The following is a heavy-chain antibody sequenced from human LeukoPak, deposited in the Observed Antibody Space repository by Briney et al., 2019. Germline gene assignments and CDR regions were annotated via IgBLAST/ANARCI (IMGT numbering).Heavy chain of an antibody. CDR2: IYYSGST. J-gene: IGHJ6*03. V-gene: IGHV4-39*01. Sequence: SETPSLTCTVSGGSISSSSYYWGWIRQPPGKGLEWIGSIYYSGSTYYNPSLKSRVTISVDTSKNQFSLKLSSVTAADTAVYYCARAGDDYGDYSPHYYMDVWGKGTTVTISS. CDR1: GGSISSSSYY. D-gene: IGHD4-17*01. CDR3: ARAGDDYGDYSPHYYMDV.